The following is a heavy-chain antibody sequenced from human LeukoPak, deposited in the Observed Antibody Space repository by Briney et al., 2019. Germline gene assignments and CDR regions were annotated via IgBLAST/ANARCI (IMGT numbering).Heavy chain of an antibody. Sequence: GGSLRLSCAASGFTVITNDMTWIRQPPGKGLEWVSVLYSDGNTKYTDSVQGRFTISRDNSKNTLYLEMNTLSPDDTAVYYCARGVEPLGANTLAYWGQGTLVTVSS. CDR1: GFTVITND. J-gene: IGHJ4*02. D-gene: IGHD1-14*01. CDR2: LYSDGNT. V-gene: IGHV3-53*01. CDR3: ARGVEPLGANTLAY.